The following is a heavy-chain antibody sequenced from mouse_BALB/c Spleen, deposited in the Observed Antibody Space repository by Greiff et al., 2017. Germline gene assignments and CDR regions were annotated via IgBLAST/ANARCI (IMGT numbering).Heavy chain of an antibody. V-gene: IGHV1-82*01. CDR3: ARSHWDY. D-gene: IGHD4-1*01. Sequence: VQLQQSGPELVKPGASVKISCKASGYAFSSSWMNWVKQRPGQGLEWIGRIYPGDGDTNYNGKFKGKATLTADKSSSTAYMQLSSLTSVDSAVYFCARSHWDYWGQGTTLTVSS. J-gene: IGHJ2*01. CDR1: GYAFSSSW. CDR2: IYPGDGDT.